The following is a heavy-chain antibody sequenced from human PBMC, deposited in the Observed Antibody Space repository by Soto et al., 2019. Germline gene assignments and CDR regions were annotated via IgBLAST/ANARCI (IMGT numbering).Heavy chain of an antibody. V-gene: IGHV3-30*03. CDR1: GFIFSSYD. D-gene: IGHD1-26*01. J-gene: IGHJ4*02. CDR3: EPVSWEAITVVGPSGGTGDY. Sequence: QEQLVQSGGGVVQPGRSLRLSCAASGFIFSSYDMHWVRQAPGKGLEWVAVISYDGSNEYYADSVQGRFTISRDNSKQTLYLQMNSLRRVDARVYLCEPVSWEAITVVGPSGGTGDYWGQGTVVTVSS. CDR2: ISYDGSNE.